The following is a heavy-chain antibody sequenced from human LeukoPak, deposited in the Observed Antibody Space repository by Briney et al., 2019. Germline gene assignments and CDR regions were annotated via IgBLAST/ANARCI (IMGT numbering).Heavy chain of an antibody. CDR3: ARSDCSSTSCYAFGI. CDR2: IYYSGNT. Sequence: SETLSLTCTVSGGSFSSSSYSWGWIRQPPGKGLEWIGSIYYSGNTYYNPSLKSRVTISVDTSKSQFSLKLSSVTAADTAVYYCARSDCSSTSCYAFGIWGQGTMVTVSS. CDR1: GGSFSSSSYS. V-gene: IGHV4-39*01. J-gene: IGHJ3*02. D-gene: IGHD2-2*01.